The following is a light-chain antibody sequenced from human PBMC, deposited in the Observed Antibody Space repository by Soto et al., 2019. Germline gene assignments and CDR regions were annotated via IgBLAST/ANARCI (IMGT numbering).Light chain of an antibody. CDR1: QSVSSN. V-gene: IGKV3-20*01. CDR2: GAS. J-gene: IGKJ1*01. CDR3: QQYGSSPT. Sequence: PGERVTLSCRASQSVSSNLAWYQQKPGQAPRLLIYGASNRATGIPDRFSGSGSGTDCTLTISRLEPEDFAVYYCQQYGSSPTFGQGTRWIS.